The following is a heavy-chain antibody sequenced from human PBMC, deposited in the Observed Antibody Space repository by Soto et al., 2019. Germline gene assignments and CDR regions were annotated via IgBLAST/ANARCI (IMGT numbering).Heavy chain of an antibody. CDR2: TYYRSKWYN. Sequence: SQTLSLTCAISGDSVSSNSAAWNWIRQSPSRGLEWLGRTYYRSKWYNDYAESVKSRITINPDTSKNQFSLQLNSVTPEDTAVYYCASSPRSYYYDSSDSAFDIWGQGTMVTVSS. D-gene: IGHD3-22*01. V-gene: IGHV6-1*01. CDR1: GDSVSSNSAA. CDR3: ASSPRSYYYDSSDSAFDI. J-gene: IGHJ3*02.